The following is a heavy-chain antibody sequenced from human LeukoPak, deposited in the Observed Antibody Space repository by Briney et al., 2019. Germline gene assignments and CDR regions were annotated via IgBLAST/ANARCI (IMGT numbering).Heavy chain of an antibody. D-gene: IGHD3-3*01. V-gene: IGHV4-34*01. CDR2: INHSGST. Sequence: SETLSLTCAVYGGSFSGYYWSWIRQPPGKGLEWIGEINHSGSTNYNPSLKSRVTISVDTSKNQFSLKLSSVTAADTAVYYRARVTVYKLRFLEWLPLDYWGQGTLVTVSS. CDR1: GGSFSGYY. CDR3: ARVTVYKLRFLEWLPLDY. J-gene: IGHJ4*02.